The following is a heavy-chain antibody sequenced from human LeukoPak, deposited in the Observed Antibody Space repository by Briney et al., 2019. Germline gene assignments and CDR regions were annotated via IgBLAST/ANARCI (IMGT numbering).Heavy chain of an antibody. CDR3: ARMGRPQNLIRVFDWLLAWFDP. Sequence: GSLRLSCAASGFTFGSYGMSWVRQAPGKGLEWVSAISPSGGSTYTADSVKGRCTISRDNSKNTLYLQMNSLRAEDTALYYCARMGRPQNLIRVFDWLLAWFDPWGQGALVTVSP. J-gene: IGHJ5*02. V-gene: IGHV3-23*01. CDR1: GFTFGSYG. D-gene: IGHD3-9*01. CDR2: ISPSGGST.